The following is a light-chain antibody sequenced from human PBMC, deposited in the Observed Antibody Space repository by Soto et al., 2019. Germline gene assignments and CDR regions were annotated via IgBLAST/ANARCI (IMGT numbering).Light chain of an antibody. CDR2: GAS. V-gene: IGKV3-20*01. CDR1: ESVSDNY. Sequence: EIVLTQSPGTLSLSPGERATLSCRASESVSDNYLAWYQQRSGQAPRLVIYGASSRASAVPDRFSGSGSGADFTSTIRRQEPEDFAVYYCKQYGSSPLSFGGGNKVEI. J-gene: IGKJ4*01. CDR3: KQYGSSPLS.